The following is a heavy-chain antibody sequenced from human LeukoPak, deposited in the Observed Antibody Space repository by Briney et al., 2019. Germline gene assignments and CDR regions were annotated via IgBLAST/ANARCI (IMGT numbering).Heavy chain of an antibody. V-gene: IGHV3-21*01. Sequence: GGSLRLSCAASGFTFSSYSMNWVRQAPGKGLEWVSSISGSSSYTYYADPVEGRFTISRDNAKNSLYLQMNSLRAEDTAVYYCAREYYGMDVWGRGTTVTVSS. CDR1: GFTFSSYS. CDR3: AREYYGMDV. CDR2: ISGSSSYT. J-gene: IGHJ6*02.